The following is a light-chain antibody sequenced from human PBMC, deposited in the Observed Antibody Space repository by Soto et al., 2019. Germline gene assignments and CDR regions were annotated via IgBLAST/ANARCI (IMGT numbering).Light chain of an antibody. J-gene: IGKJ1*01. CDR1: QSISSY. CDR2: AAS. CDR3: QQSYSTPLT. Sequence: DIQMTQSPSPLSASVGDRVTMTCRASQSISSYLNWYQQKPGKAPKLLIFAASSLQSGVSSRFSGSGSGTDFTLSISSLQPEDFATYYCQQSYSTPLTFGQGTKVDIK. V-gene: IGKV1-39*01.